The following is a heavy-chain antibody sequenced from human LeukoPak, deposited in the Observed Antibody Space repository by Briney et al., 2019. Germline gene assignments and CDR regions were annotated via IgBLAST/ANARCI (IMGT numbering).Heavy chain of an antibody. CDR2: IYTSGST. Sequence: SETLSLTCTVSGVSISSGSYYWSWIRQPAGKGLEWVGRIYTSGSTNYNPSLKSRVTISVDTSKNQFSLKLSSVTAADTAVYYCARGAMGCSGGSCYFRDLDYWGQGTLVTVSS. J-gene: IGHJ4*02. V-gene: IGHV4-61*02. CDR1: GVSISSGSYY. D-gene: IGHD2-15*01. CDR3: ARGAMGCSGGSCYFRDLDY.